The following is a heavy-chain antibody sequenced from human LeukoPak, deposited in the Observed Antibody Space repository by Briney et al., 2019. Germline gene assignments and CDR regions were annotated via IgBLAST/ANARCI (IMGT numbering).Heavy chain of an antibody. V-gene: IGHV6-1*01. CDR3: ARDRLGMCY. D-gene: IGHD7-27*01. CDR1: GDTVSSNTAA. CDR2: TYYRSTWLN. J-gene: IGHJ4*02. Sequence: SQTLSLTFAISGDTVSSNTAAYTWLWLSPSRGLEWLGRTYYRSTWLNDYAPSVRGRITVSPDTSKNQFSLQLNSETPEDTAVYYCARDRLGMCYWGQGTPVTVSS.